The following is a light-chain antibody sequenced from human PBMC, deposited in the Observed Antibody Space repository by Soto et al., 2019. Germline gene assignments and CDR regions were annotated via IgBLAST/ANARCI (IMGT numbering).Light chain of an antibody. J-gene: IGKJ5*01. Sequence: DIQMTQSPSSLSASVGDRVTITCRASPSIGTYLNWYQHKLGKAPKLLIYAPSSLQGGVPSRFTGSGSGTDFTLTINSLQPEDFATYFCQQSYSIPITFGQGTRLEIK. V-gene: IGKV1-39*01. CDR2: APS. CDR1: PSIGTY. CDR3: QQSYSIPIT.